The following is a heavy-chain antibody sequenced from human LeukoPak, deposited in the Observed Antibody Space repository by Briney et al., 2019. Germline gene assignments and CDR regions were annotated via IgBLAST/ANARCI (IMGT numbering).Heavy chain of an antibody. CDR3: ARASEDSRGHYQGFDS. V-gene: IGHV3-11*04. Sequence: GGSLRLSCAASGFTFSDYYMGWIRQAPGKGLEWVSYITNNGRKTYYADSVKGRFAISRDNARYSLYLQINSLRAEDTAVYYCARASEDSRGHYQGFDSWGQGTLVTVSS. D-gene: IGHD3-22*01. CDR1: GFTFSDYY. CDR2: ITNNGRKT. J-gene: IGHJ4*02.